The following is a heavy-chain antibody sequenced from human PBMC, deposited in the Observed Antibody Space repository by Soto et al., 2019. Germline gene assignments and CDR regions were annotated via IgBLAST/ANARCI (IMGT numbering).Heavy chain of an antibody. Sequence: QVQLVQSGAEVKKPGASVKVSCKASGYTFTSYAMHWVRQAPGQRLEWMGWINAGNGNTKYSQKFQGRVTITRDTSSRTADMERRILSCEELAVYYRATDHGGLGYYYESQPMDYCGQGNLVTVAS. CDR1: GYTFTSYA. V-gene: IGHV1-3*01. D-gene: IGHD3-22*01. CDR3: ATDHGGLGYYYESQPMDY. J-gene: IGHJ4*02. CDR2: INAGNGNT.